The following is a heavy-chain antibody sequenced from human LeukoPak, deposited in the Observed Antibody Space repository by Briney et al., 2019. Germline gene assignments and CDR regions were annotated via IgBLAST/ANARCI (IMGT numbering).Heavy chain of an antibody. CDR3: ATEYCSSTSCSLHPRAEYFQH. J-gene: IGHJ1*01. CDR1: GYTLTELS. D-gene: IGHD2-2*01. CDR2: FDPEDGET. V-gene: IGHV1-24*01. Sequence: ASVKVSCKVSGYTLTELSMHWVRQAPGKGLGWMGGFDPEDGETIYAQKFQGRVTMTEDTSTDTAYMELSSLRSEDTAVYYCATEYCSSTSCSLHPRAEYFQHWGQGTLVTVSS.